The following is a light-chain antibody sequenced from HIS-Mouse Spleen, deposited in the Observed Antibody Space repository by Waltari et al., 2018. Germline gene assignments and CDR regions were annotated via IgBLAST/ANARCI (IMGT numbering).Light chain of an antibody. CDR1: QSVSSN. CDR3: QQYNNWPSRYT. V-gene: IGKV3-15*01. J-gene: IGKJ2*01. CDR2: GAS. Sequence: EIVMTQSPATLSVSPGERATLSCRASQSVSSNLAWYQQKPGQAPRLLIYGASTRATGIPARVSGSGSGTEFTLTISSMQSEDFAVYYCQQYNNWPSRYTFGQGTKLEIK.